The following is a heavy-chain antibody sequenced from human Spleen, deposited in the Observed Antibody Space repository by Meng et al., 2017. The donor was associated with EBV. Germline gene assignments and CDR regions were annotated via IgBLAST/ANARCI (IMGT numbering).Heavy chain of an antibody. CDR1: GYTLTTHA. J-gene: IGHJ4*02. D-gene: IGHD2-2*01. Sequence: QVQLVQSGAEVKRPGAFVKVSCRHAGYTLTTHAMHWVRQAPGQRLEWMGWINAANGNTKYSQQFQARLTITGDTSASTAYMELSGLSSEDTAVYYCARYFCSTISCHLDYWGQGTLVTVSS. V-gene: IGHV1-3*01. CDR2: INAANGNT. CDR3: ARYFCSTISCHLDY.